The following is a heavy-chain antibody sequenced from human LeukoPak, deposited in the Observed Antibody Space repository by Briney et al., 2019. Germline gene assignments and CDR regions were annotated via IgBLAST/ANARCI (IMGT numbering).Heavy chain of an antibody. CDR3: ARDLIIRTAPS. J-gene: IGHJ5*02. Sequence: PGRSLRLSCAASGFTFSDYTMHWVRQAPGKGLEWEAVISYDGRNKYYGDSVKGRFTVSRDNSKNTLYLQMNSLRGDDTAVYYCARDLIIRTAPSWGQGTLVTVSS. V-gene: IGHV3-30*04. D-gene: IGHD1-1*01. CDR1: GFTFSDYT. CDR2: ISYDGRNK.